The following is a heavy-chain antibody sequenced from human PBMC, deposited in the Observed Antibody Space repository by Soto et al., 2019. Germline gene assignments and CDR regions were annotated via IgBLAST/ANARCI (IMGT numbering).Heavy chain of an antibody. J-gene: IGHJ4*02. CDR3: GRDLNGDFYY. V-gene: IGHV1-18*01. CDR1: GYSFTTYG. Sequence: QVQLVQSGAEVRQPGASAKVSCKASGYSFTTYGMSWVRQAPGQGLEYMGWINGYGHGAKYVQRFQGRFSMTTDTSTNTVYMDLRSLTSDDTAVYYCGRDLNGDFYYWGQGTVVIVSP. D-gene: IGHD3-10*01. CDR2: INGYGHGA.